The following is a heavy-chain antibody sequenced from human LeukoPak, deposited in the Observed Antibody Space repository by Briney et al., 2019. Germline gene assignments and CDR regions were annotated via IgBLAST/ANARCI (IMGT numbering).Heavy chain of an antibody. CDR2: INPNSGGT. J-gene: IGHJ4*02. CDR3: AREPLDTAMVTFDY. D-gene: IGHD5-18*01. Sequence: ASVNVSCKASGYTFTGYYMHWVRQAPGQGLEWMGWINPNSGGTNYAQKFQGRVTMTRDTSISTAYMELSRLRSDDTAVYYCAREPLDTAMVTFDYWGQGTLVTVSS. V-gene: IGHV1-2*02. CDR1: GYTFTGYY.